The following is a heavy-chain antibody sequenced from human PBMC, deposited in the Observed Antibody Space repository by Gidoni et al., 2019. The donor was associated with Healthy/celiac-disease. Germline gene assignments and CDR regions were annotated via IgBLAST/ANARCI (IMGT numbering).Heavy chain of an antibody. V-gene: IGHV1-2*02. CDR3: ARDSSSGGSCYDY. CDR1: GDTFTGYY. Sequence: QVQLVQSGAAVKKPGASVKVSCKASGDTFTGYYMHWVRQAPGQGLEWMGWINPNSGGTNYAQKFQGRVTMTRDTSISTAYMELSRLRSDDTAVYYCARDSSSGGSCYDYWGQGTLVTVSS. D-gene: IGHD2-15*01. CDR2: INPNSGGT. J-gene: IGHJ4*02.